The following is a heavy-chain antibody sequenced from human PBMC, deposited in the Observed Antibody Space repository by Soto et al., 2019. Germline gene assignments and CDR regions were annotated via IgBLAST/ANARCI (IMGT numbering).Heavy chain of an antibody. V-gene: IGHV3-48*03. CDR3: ASVSSSSRDY. CDR1: GFTFSSYE. Sequence: EVQLVESGGGLVQPGGSLRLSCAASGFTFSSYEMNWVRQAPGKGLEWVSYISSSGSTIYYADSVKGRFTISRDNAKNSLYLQMNSLRAEDTAVYYCASVSSSSRDYWGQGTTVTVSS. D-gene: IGHD6-13*01. J-gene: IGHJ4*03. CDR2: ISSSGSTI.